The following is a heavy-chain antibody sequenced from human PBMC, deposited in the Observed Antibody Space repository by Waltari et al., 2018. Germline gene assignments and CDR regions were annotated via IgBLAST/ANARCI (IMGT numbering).Heavy chain of an antibody. CDR1: GFTFSSYA. CDR2: ITSDGANT. V-gene: IGHV3-64*01. J-gene: IGHJ4*02. D-gene: IGHD3-3*01. Sequence: EVQLVESGGGLVQPEGSLRLSCAASGFTFSSYAMHWVRQAPGKGLEFVSAITSDGANTYYGSSVKGRFTISRDNSKNTLFLQMGSLRAEDMAVYYCARVGRTATVFGSGNDYWGQ. CDR3: ARVGRTATVFGSGNDY.